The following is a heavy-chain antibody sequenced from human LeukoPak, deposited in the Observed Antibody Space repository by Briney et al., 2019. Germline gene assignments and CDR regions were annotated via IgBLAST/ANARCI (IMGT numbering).Heavy chain of an antibody. CDR3: ARGLYGGNSGAFDI. D-gene: IGHD4-23*01. J-gene: IGHJ3*02. CDR1: GGSFSGYY. Sequence: SETLSLTCAVYGGSFSGYYSSWIRQPPGKGLEWIGEINHSGSTNYNPSPKSRVTISVDTSKNQFSLKLSSVTAADTAVYYCARGLYGGNSGAFDIWGQGTMVTVSS. V-gene: IGHV4-34*01. CDR2: INHSGST.